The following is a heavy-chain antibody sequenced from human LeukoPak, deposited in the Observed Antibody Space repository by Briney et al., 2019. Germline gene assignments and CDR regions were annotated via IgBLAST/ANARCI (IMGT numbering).Heavy chain of an antibody. D-gene: IGHD4-23*01. Sequence: SETLSLTCTVSGGSISTYYWSWIRQPPGKGLEWIGYIYSSGRTKYNPSLKTRVAISTDTSENHVSLKLVSMTAADTAVYYCARWDFGGALDYWGQGIQVTVSS. J-gene: IGHJ4*02. CDR1: GGSISTYY. V-gene: IGHV4-59*01. CDR2: IYSSGRT. CDR3: ARWDFGGALDY.